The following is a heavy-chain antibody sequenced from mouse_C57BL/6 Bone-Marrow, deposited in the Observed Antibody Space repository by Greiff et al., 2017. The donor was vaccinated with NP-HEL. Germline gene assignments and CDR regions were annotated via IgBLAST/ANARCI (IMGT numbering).Heavy chain of an antibody. J-gene: IGHJ4*01. CDR1: GYTFTSYW. CDR2: IHPHSGST. CDR3: ARGLLWLRRRDYYAMDY. D-gene: IGHD2-2*01. Sequence: QVQLQQPGAELVKPGASVKLSCKASGYTFTSYWMHWVKQRPGQGLEWIGMIHPHSGSTNYNAKFQSKATLTVDKSSSTAYMQLSSLTSEDSAVYYCARGLLWLRRRDYYAMDYWGQGTSVTVSS. V-gene: IGHV1-64*01.